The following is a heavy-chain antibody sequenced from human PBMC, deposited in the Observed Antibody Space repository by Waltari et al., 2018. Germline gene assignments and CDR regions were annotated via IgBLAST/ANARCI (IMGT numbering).Heavy chain of an antibody. V-gene: IGHV5-51*01. CDR3: ARHGYCRGGSCPDF. J-gene: IGHJ4*02. CDR2: IYPGDSDT. CDR1: GYSFSDDW. D-gene: IGHD2-15*01. Sequence: EVQLVQSGAEVKKAGESLKISCKGSGYSFSDDWIGWVRRMPGKGLEWMGVIYPGDSDTRYSPSFQGQVTMSADKSISTVYLQWSSLKASDTAMYYCARHGYCRGGSCPDFWGQGTLVTVSS.